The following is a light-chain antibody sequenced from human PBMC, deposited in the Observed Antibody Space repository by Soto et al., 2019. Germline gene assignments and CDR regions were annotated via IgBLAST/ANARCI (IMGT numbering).Light chain of an antibody. V-gene: IGKV3-15*01. Sequence: IIRKQCPDTLSVSPGGSGTLSGMAAQGVTTNFAWYQQKSGQSPRLLIYDVSNRATGVPARFSGSGSESDFTLTISDLRSEDCAVYCCQLSTNCAFSSGQRTRLEI. CDR1: QGVTTN. J-gene: IGKJ5*01. CDR3: QLSTNCAFS. CDR2: DVS.